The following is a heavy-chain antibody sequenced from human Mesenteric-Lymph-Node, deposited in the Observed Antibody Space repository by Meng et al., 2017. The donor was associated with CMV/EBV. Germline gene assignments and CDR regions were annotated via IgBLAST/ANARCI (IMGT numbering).Heavy chain of an antibody. V-gene: IGHV2-5*02. J-gene: IGHJ4*02. CDR2: IYWDDDK. CDR3: AHSSGIAAAGPFYFDY. D-gene: IGHD6-13*01. CDR1: GFSLSTSGVG. Sequence: QITLKESGPTLVKPTQTLTLTCTFYGFSLSTSGVGVGWIRQPPGKALEWLALIYWDDDKRYSPSLKSRLTITKDTSKNQVVLTMTNMDPVDTATYYCAHSSGIAAAGPFYFDYWGQGTLVTVSS.